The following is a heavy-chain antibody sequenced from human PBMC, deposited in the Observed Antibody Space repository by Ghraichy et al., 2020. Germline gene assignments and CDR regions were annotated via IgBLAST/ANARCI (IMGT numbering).Heavy chain of an antibody. CDR2: ISRSSSTI. CDR3: ARSGCGGDCQVDS. V-gene: IGHV3-48*02. Sequence: SCAASGFTFSYYSMNWVRQAPGKGLEWISYISRSSSTIYYADSVKGRFTISRDNAKNSLYLQMNSLRDEDTAVYYCARSGCGGDCQVDSWGQGTLVTVSS. CDR1: GFTFSYYS. J-gene: IGHJ4*02. D-gene: IGHD2-21*01.